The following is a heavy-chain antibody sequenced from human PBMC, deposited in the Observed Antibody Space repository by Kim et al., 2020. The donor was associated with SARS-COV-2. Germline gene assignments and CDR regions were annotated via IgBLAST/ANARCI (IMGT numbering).Heavy chain of an antibody. V-gene: IGHV3-49*03. D-gene: IGHD2-21*02. CDR2: IRSKAYGGTT. Sequence: GGSLRLSCTASGFTFGDYAMSWFRQAPGKGLEWVGFIRSKAYGGTTEYAASVKGRFTISRDDSKSIAYLQMNSLKTEDTAVYYCTRETEVAYCGGDCYSPLGLGAFDIWGQGTMVTVSS. J-gene: IGHJ3*02. CDR3: TRETEVAYCGGDCYSPLGLGAFDI. CDR1: GFTFGDYA.